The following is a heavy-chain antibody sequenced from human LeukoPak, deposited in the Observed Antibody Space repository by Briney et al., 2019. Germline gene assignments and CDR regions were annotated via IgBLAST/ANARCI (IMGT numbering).Heavy chain of an antibody. D-gene: IGHD1-26*01. CDR1: GGSVRSYW. V-gene: IGHV4-4*07. CDR2: IYSTGST. J-gene: IGHJ4*02. Sequence: PSETLSLTCDVSGGSVRSYWWGWVRQPAGKGLEWLGRIYSTGSTRFNPSLKSRLTLSIDTSTNQFSLTLTSVTAADTAVYFCARQGYTVSYYFLDYWSQGPLVTVSS. CDR3: ARQGYTVSYYFLDY.